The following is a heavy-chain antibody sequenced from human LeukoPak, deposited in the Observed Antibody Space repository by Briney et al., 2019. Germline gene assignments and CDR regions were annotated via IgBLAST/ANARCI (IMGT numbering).Heavy chain of an antibody. D-gene: IGHD3-16*01. J-gene: IGHJ5*02. CDR3: ASSLYDYAFGP. V-gene: IGHV4-39*07. Sequence: SETLSLTCAVYGGSFSSYYWGWIRQPPGKGLEWIGSIYYSGSTYYNPSLKSRVTISVDTSKNQFSLKLSSVTAADTAVYYCASSLYDYAFGPWGQGTLVTVSS. CDR2: IYYSGST. CDR1: GGSFSSYY.